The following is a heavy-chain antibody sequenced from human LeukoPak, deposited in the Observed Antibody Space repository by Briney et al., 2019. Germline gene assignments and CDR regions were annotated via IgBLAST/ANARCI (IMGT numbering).Heavy chain of an antibody. CDR3: AREASENYYYGMDV. D-gene: IGHD1-14*01. J-gene: IGHJ6*02. CDR1: GGTFSSYT. CDR2: IIPILGIA. V-gene: IGHV1-69*02. Sequence: SVKVSCKASGGTFSSYTISWVRQAPGQGLEWMGRIIPILGIANYAQKFQGRVTITAGKSTSTAYMELSSLRSEDTAVYYCAREASENYYYGMDVWGQGTTVTVSS.